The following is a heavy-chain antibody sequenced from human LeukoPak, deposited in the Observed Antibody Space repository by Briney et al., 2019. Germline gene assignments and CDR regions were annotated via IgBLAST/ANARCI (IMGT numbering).Heavy chain of an antibody. J-gene: IGHJ4*02. CDR3: AKGRGVVPAAMGYFDY. Sequence: GGSLRLSCAASGFTFSSYGMHWVRQAPGKGLEWVAFIRYDGSNKYYADSVKGRFTISRDNSKNTLYLQMNSLRAEDTAVYYCAKGRGVVPAAMGYFDYWGQGTLVTVSS. D-gene: IGHD2-2*01. V-gene: IGHV3-30*02. CDR2: IRYDGSNK. CDR1: GFTFSSYG.